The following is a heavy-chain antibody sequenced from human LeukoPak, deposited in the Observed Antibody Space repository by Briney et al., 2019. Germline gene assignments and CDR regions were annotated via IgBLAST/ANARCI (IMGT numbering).Heavy chain of an antibody. D-gene: IGHD3-10*01. CDR1: GGSFSGYY. J-gene: IGHJ5*02. V-gene: IGHV4-34*01. CDR3: AGRAYYCGSGTYWFDP. Sequence: SETLSLTCAVYGGSFSGYYWSWIRQPPGKGLEWIGEINHSGSTNYNPSLKSRVTISVDTSKNQFSLKLSSVTAADTAVYYCAGRAYYCGSGTYWFDPWGQGTLVTVSS. CDR2: INHSGST.